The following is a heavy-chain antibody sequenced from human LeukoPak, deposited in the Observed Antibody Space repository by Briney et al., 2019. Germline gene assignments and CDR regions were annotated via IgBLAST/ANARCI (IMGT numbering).Heavy chain of an antibody. J-gene: IGHJ4*02. V-gene: IGHV3-33*06. Sequence: GRSLRLSCAASGFTFSSYGMRWVRHAPGKGLEWVAVIWYDGSNKYYADSVKGRFTISRDNSKNTLYLQMNSLRAEDTAVYYCAKDGRYFDWLLPQTAYYFDYWGQGTLVTVSS. CDR2: IWYDGSNK. D-gene: IGHD3-9*01. CDR3: AKDGRYFDWLLPQTAYYFDY. CDR1: GFTFSSYG.